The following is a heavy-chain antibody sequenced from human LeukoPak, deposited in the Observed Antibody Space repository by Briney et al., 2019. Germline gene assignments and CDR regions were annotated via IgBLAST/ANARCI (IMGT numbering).Heavy chain of an antibody. V-gene: IGHV1-2*02. CDR2: IDPYTGNT. Sequence: ASVKVSCKASGYTFVGCYLHWVRQAPGQGLEWMAWIDPYTGNTHYAQKFQGRITVTRDTSVSTTYMELSWLTSDDTARYYCARECSASGHWGQGTLVTVSS. D-gene: IGHD2-15*01. CDR1: GYTFVGCY. J-gene: IGHJ4*02. CDR3: ARECSASGH.